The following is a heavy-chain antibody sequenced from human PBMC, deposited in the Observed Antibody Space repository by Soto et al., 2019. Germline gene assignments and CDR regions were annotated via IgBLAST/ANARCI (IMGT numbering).Heavy chain of an antibody. CDR3: ARGHRSIAARPPDYFDY. Sequence: ASVKVSCKASGYTFTSYAMHWVRQAPGQRLEWMGWINAGNGNTKYSQKFQGRVTITRDTSASTAHMELSSLRSEDTAVYYCARGHRSIAARPPDYFDYWGQGTLVTVSS. CDR2: INAGNGNT. CDR1: GYTFTSYA. V-gene: IGHV1-3*01. J-gene: IGHJ4*02. D-gene: IGHD6-6*01.